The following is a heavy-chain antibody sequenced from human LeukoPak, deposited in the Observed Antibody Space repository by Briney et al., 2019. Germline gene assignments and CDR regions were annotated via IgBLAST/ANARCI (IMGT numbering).Heavy chain of an antibody. D-gene: IGHD2-2*01. J-gene: IGHJ3*02. V-gene: IGHV4-61*02. Sequence: PSQTLSLTCTVSGGSISSGSYYWSWIRQPAGKGLEWIGRIYTSGSTNYNPSLKSRVTISVDTSKNQFSLKLSSVTAADTAVYYCARAQKYCSSTSCYFNAFDIWGQGTMVTVSS. CDR3: ARAQKYCSSTSCYFNAFDI. CDR2: IYTSGST. CDR1: GGSISSGSYY.